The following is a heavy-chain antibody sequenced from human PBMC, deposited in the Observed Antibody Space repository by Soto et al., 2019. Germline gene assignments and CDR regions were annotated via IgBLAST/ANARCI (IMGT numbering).Heavy chain of an antibody. CDR1: GYTFTSYG. CDR3: ARAFPGYCSSTSCLFDY. D-gene: IGHD2-2*01. CDR2: ISAYNGNT. J-gene: IGHJ4*02. V-gene: IGHV1-18*04. Sequence: ASVKVSCKASGYTFTSYGISWVRQAPGQGLEWMGWISAYNGNTNYAQKLQGRVTMTTDTSTSTAYMELRSLRSDDTAVYYCARAFPGYCSSTSCLFDYWGQGTLVTVSS.